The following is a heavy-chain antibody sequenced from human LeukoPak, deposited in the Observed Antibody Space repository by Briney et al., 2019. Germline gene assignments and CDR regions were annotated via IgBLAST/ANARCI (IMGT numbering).Heavy chain of an antibody. CDR2: INPIFHTP. D-gene: IGHD4-11*01. CDR3: ARGRTTGESDY. Sequence: GASGKVSCKASGSTFSSHAISWVRQAPGQGLEWMGGINPIFHTPTYTKKFQGRLTITKDESMSTASMDLSSLISDDTAVYYCARGRTTGESDYCGQGTLVTVSS. V-gene: IGHV1-69*05. CDR1: GSTFSSHA. J-gene: IGHJ4*02.